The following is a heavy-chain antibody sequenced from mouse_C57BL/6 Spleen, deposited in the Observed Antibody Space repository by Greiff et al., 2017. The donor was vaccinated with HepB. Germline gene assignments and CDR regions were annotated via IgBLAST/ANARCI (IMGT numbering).Heavy chain of an antibody. J-gene: IGHJ2*01. Sequence: VQLQQSGPELVKPGASVKMSCKASGYTFTDYNMHWVKQSHGKSLEWIGYINPNNGGTSYNQKFKGKATLTVNKSSSTAYMELRSLTSEDSAVYYCARWITTVAYFDYWGQGTTLTVSS. CDR2: INPNNGGT. CDR1: GYTFTDYN. CDR3: ARWITTVAYFDY. D-gene: IGHD1-1*01. V-gene: IGHV1-22*01.